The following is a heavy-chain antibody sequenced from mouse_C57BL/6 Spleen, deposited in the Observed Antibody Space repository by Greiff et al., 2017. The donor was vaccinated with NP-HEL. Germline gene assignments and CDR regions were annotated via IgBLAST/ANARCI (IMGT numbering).Heavy chain of an antibody. V-gene: IGHV1-63*01. Sequence: QVQLKESGAELVRPGTSVKMSCKASGYTFTNYWIGWAKQRPGHGLEWIGDIYPGGGYTNYNEKFKGKATLTADKSSSTAYMQFSSLTSEDSAIYYCARGGYGSSLYYAMDYWGQGTSVTVSS. CDR1: GYTFTNYW. J-gene: IGHJ4*01. CDR2: IYPGGGYT. CDR3: ARGGYGSSLYYAMDY. D-gene: IGHD1-1*01.